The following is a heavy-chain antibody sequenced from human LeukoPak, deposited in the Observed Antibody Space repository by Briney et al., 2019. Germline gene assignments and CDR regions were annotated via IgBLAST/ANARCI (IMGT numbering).Heavy chain of an antibody. CDR2: TNRDDSDT. J-gene: IGHJ4*02. CDR1: GFTFSGHW. V-gene: IGHV3-74*01. D-gene: IGHD3-22*01. CDR3: ARSANYFDTSGQDY. Sequence: GGSLRLSCAASGFTFSGHWMHWVRQAPGKGLVWVSRTNRDDSDTSYADSVKGRFTISRDKAKSTLYLQMNSLRVEDTAVYYCARSANYFDTSGQDYWGQGTLVTVSS.